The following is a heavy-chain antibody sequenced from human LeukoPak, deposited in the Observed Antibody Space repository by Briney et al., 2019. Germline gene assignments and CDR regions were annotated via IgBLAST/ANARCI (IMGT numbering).Heavy chain of an antibody. CDR2: INPNSGGT. CDR3: ARARIAAAGGGFDY. Sequence: ASVKVSCKASGYTFTGYYMHWVRQAPGQGLEWMGWINPNSGGTNYAQKFQGRVTMTRDTSISTAYMELSRLRSDDTAVYSCARARIAAAGGGFDYWGQGTLVTVSS. D-gene: IGHD6-13*01. J-gene: IGHJ4*02. CDR1: GYTFTGYY. V-gene: IGHV1-2*02.